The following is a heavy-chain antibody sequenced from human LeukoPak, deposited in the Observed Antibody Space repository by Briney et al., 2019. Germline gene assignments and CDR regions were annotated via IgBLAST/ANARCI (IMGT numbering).Heavy chain of an antibody. D-gene: IGHD2-15*01. CDR1: GFTFSSYA. Sequence: GGSLRPSCAASGFTFSSYAMSWVRQAPGKGLEWVSLISWDGGSTYYADSVKGRFTISRDNSKNSLYLQMNGLRTEDTALYYCAKDAGYCSGGSCYDIFDYWGQGTLVTVSS. V-gene: IGHV3-43*02. CDR2: ISWDGGST. CDR3: AKDAGYCSGGSCYDIFDY. J-gene: IGHJ4*02.